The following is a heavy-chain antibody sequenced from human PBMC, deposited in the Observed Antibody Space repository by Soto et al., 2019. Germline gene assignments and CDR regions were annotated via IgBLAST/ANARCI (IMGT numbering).Heavy chain of an antibody. CDR2: ISSSGSTI. CDR1: GFTFSSYE. Sequence: GGSLRLSCAASGFTFSSYEMNWVRQAPGKGLEWVSYISSSGSTIYYADSVKGRFTISRDNAKNSLYLQMNSLRAEDTAVYYCARDYSSSSIVIYYYYGMDVWGQGTTVTV. V-gene: IGHV3-48*03. J-gene: IGHJ6*02. CDR3: ARDYSSSSIVIYYYYGMDV. D-gene: IGHD6-6*01.